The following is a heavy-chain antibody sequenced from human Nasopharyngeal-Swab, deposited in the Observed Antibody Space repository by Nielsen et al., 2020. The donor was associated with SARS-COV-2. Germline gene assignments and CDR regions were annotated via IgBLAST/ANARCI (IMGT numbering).Heavy chain of an antibody. CDR3: ARESLQWLGSYGMDV. J-gene: IGHJ6*02. V-gene: IGHV3-48*04. CDR2: VSSSSTTT. D-gene: IGHD6-19*01. Sequence: GESLKISCAASGFTFSRYSMVWVRQAPGKGLEWVSYVSSSSTTTYYADSVKGRFTIYGDNTKKTLYLQMNNLRVEDTAVYYCARESLQWLGSYGMDVWGQGTTVIVSS. CDR1: GFTFSRYS.